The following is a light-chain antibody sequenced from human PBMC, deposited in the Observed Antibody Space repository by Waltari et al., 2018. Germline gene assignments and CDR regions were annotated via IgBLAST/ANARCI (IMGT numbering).Light chain of an antibody. J-gene: IGKJ1*01. Sequence: DIQMTQSPSSLSASVGGRVTITCRASQSISTYLNWYQQKPGEAPRLLIYAASSLQSGVPSRFSGSGSGTDFTLTISSLQPEDFATYYCQQTYRTPRAFGQGTKVEIK. V-gene: IGKV1-39*01. CDR1: QSISTY. CDR3: QQTYRTPRA. CDR2: AAS.